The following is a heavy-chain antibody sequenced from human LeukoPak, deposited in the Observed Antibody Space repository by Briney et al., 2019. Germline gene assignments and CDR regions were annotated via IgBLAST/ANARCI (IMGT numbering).Heavy chain of an antibody. V-gene: IGHV4-39*07. CDR3: ARVKRLAYYYYYMDV. J-gene: IGHJ6*03. Sequence: KPSETLSLTCTVSGGSISSSSYYWGWIRQPPGKGLEWIGSIYYSGSTNYNPSLKSRVTISVDTSKNQFSLKLSSVTAADTAVYYCARVKRLAYYYYYMDVWGKGTTVTVSS. CDR1: GGSISSSSYY. D-gene: IGHD3-9*01. CDR2: IYYSGST.